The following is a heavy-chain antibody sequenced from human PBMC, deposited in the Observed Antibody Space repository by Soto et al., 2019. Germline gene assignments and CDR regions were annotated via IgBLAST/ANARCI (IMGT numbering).Heavy chain of an antibody. Sequence: GASVKVSCKASGYTFTGYYMHWVRQAPGQGLEWMGWINPNSGGTNYAQKFQGWVTMTSDTSMSTAYMDLSSLGSDDTAVYYCARTTYYDILTGLDVWGQGTTVTVSS. CDR2: INPNSGGT. J-gene: IGHJ6*02. CDR1: GYTFTGYY. CDR3: ARTTYYDILTGLDV. V-gene: IGHV1-2*04. D-gene: IGHD3-9*01.